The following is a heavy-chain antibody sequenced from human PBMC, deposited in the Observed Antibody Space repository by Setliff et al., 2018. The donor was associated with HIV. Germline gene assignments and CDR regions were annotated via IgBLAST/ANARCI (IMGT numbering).Heavy chain of an antibody. J-gene: IGHJ2*01. CDR1: GYSISSAYY. V-gene: IGHV4-38-2*01. Sequence: SETLSLTCAVSGYSISSAYYWGWIRQPPGKGLEWIGSIYHSGGTYYNPSLKSRVTISVDTSKNQFSLKLSSVTAADTAVDYCARRGDGYNYYWYFDIWGRGTLVTVSS. CDR2: IYHSGGT. D-gene: IGHD5-12*01. CDR3: ARRGDGYNYYWYFDI.